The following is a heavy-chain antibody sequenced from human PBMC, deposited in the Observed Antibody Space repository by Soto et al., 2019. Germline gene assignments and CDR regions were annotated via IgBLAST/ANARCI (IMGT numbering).Heavy chain of an antibody. CDR3: AKGDFDC. V-gene: IGHV3-23*01. CDR2: IFSDGKT. J-gene: IGHJ4*02. CDR1: GFTFSNYA. Sequence: ESLKISCAASGFTFSNYAMSWVRQAPGKGLDWVAIIFSDGKTYHADSVKGRFTVSRDNSKNTLDLQMNTLRVEDTAVYYCAKGDFDCWGQGTLVTVSS. D-gene: IGHD3-16*01.